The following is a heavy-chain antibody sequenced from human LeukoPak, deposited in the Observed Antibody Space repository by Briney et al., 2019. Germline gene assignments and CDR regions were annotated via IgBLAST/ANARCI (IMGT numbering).Heavy chain of an antibody. CDR1: GFTFSCYA. J-gene: IGHJ4*02. Sequence: PGGSLRLSCAASGFTFSCYAMSWVRQAPGKWLEWVSAISGSGGSTYYADSVKGRFTISRDNSKNTLYLQMNSLRAEDTAVYYCAKFPTYYYDSSGSSYFDYWGQGTLVTVSS. CDR3: AKFPTYYYDSSGSSYFDY. CDR2: ISGSGGST. V-gene: IGHV3-23*01. D-gene: IGHD3-22*01.